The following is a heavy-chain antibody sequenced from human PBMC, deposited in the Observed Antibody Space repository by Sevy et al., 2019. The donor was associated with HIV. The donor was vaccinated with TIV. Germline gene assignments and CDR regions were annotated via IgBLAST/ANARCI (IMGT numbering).Heavy chain of an antibody. Sequence: ASVKVSCKVSGYTLTKLSMHWVRQVRGKGLEWMGSFDPEDGKRIYAQTFQGRFTMTEDTSTDTGYLDLNSLRSEDSAVYFCATTKDYYESSGDPFDYWGQGTLVTISS. J-gene: IGHJ4*02. D-gene: IGHD3-22*01. CDR3: ATTKDYYESSGDPFDY. V-gene: IGHV1-24*01. CDR1: GYTLTKLS. CDR2: FDPEDGKR.